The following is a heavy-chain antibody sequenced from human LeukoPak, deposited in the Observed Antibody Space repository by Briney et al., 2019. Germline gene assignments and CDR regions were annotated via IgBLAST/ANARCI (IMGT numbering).Heavy chain of an antibody. D-gene: IGHD2-8*01. J-gene: IGHJ6*02. CDR1: GGSISSYY. CDR3: ARNRPDIVLMVYAIDSDYYYGMDV. CDR2: IYYSGST. V-gene: IGHV4-59*01. Sequence: SETLSLTCTVSGGSISSYYWSWIRQPPGKGLEWIGYIYYSGSTNYNPSLKSRVTISVDTSKNQSSLKLSSVTAADTAVYYCARNRPDIVLMVYAIDSDYYYGMDVWGQGTTVTVSS.